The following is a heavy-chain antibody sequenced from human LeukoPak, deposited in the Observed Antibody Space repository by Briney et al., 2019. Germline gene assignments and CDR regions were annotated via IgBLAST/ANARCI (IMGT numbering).Heavy chain of an antibody. Sequence: GASVKVSCKAFGYTFTNYDINWVRQASGQGLEWMGWMNPNSGNAGFARDLQGRVTMTRDSSINTAYMELSNLTSNDTAVYYCARAINRVNDAFDMWGQGTMISVSS. D-gene: IGHD1-14*01. V-gene: IGHV1-8*01. CDR2: MNPNSGNA. J-gene: IGHJ3*02. CDR1: GYTFTNYD. CDR3: ARAINRVNDAFDM.